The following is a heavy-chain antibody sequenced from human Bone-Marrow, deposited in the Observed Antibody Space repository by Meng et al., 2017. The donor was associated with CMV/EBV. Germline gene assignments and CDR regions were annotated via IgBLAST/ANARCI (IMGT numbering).Heavy chain of an antibody. CDR1: GGSISSSSYY. CDR3: ASYTYYDFWSGYYFDQPANWFDP. Sequence: SETLSLTCTVSGGSISSSSYYWDWIRQPPGKGLEWIGSIYYSGSTYYNPSLKSRVTISVDTSKNQFSLKLSSVTAADTAVYYCASYTYYDFWSGYYFDQPANWFDPWGQGTLVTVSS. J-gene: IGHJ5*02. D-gene: IGHD3-3*01. CDR2: IYYSGST. V-gene: IGHV4-39*07.